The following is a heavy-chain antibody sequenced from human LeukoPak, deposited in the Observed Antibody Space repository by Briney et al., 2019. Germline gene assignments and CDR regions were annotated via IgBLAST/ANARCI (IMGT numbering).Heavy chain of an antibody. CDR2: IYTSGST. J-gene: IGHJ4*02. Sequence: SETLSLTCTVSGGSISSGSYYWSWIRQPAGKGLEWIGRIYTSGSTNYNPSLKSRVTISVDTSKNQFSLKLSSVTAADTAVYYCALGTSTSPLALLIWGQGTLVTVSS. V-gene: IGHV4-61*02. CDR1: GGSISSGSYY. CDR3: ALGTSTSPLALLI. D-gene: IGHD2-2*01.